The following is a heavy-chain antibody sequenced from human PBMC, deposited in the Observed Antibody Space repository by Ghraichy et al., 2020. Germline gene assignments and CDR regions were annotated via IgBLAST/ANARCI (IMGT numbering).Heavy chain of an antibody. Sequence: GSLRLSCSVTGDSMNNNYCSWIRQPPGKGLERIGYIYDFGRAYYDLSLKSRAIISIDRPKNQFSLNLSSVTAADTAVYYCARDYSGSHYTLWGQGILVTVSS. J-gene: IGHJ4*02. CDR2: IYDFGRA. CDR3: ARDYSGSHYTL. V-gene: IGHV4-59*12. CDR1: GDSMNNNY. D-gene: IGHD3-10*01.